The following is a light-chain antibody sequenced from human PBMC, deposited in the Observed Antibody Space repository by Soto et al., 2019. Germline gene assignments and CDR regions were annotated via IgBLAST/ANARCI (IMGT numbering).Light chain of an antibody. CDR3: QQYENWPPVT. CDR1: QNIRRN. J-gene: IGKJ4*01. CDR2: HAS. Sequence: EIVMTQSPATLSVSPGERGTLSCRASQNIRRNLAWYQQKPGQAPRLLIYHASTRATGIPARFTGGGSGTEFTLTIGSLQSEDFALYYCQQYENWPPVTFGGGTKVEIK. V-gene: IGKV3-15*01.